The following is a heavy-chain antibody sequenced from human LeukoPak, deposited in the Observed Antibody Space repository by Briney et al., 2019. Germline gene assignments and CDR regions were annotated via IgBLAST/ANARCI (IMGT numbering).Heavy chain of an antibody. CDR3: ARDLSEYYYYYGMDV. CDR2: ISGSGGYT. Sequence: GGSLRLSCAASGFTFTNYAMTWVRQAPGKGLQWVSAISGSGGYTYYADSVKGRFTISRDNSKNTLYLQMNSLRAEDTAVYYCARDLSEYYYYYGMDVWGQGTTVTVSS. CDR1: GFTFTNYA. V-gene: IGHV3-23*01. J-gene: IGHJ6*02.